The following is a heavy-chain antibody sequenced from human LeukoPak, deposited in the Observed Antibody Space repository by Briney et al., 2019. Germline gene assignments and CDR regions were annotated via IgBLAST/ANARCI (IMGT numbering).Heavy chain of an antibody. CDR3: ARNRGYSSSWYDY. CDR1: GASISGNL. V-gene: IGHV4-59*01. D-gene: IGHD6-13*01. CDR2: IYYSGST. Sequence: PSETLSLTCTVSGASISGNLWTWIRQPPGKGLEWIGYIYYSGSTNYNPSLKSRVTISVDTSKNQFSLKLSSVTAADTAVYYCARNRGYSSSWYDYWGQGTLVTVSS. J-gene: IGHJ4*02.